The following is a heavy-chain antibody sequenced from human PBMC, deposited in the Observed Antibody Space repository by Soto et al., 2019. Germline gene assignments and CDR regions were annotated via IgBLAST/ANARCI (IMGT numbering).Heavy chain of an antibody. J-gene: IGHJ3*02. D-gene: IGHD2-15*01. CDR2: IIPIFGTA. CDR1: GGTFSSYA. V-gene: IGHV1-69*01. Sequence: QVQLVQSGAEVKKPGSSVKVSCKASGGTFSSYAISWVRQAPGQGLEWMGGIIPIFGTANYAQKFQGRVTITADESTSTAYMELSSLRSEDTAVYYCARGGVYCSGGSCSFAFDIWGQGTMVTVSS. CDR3: ARGGVYCSGGSCSFAFDI.